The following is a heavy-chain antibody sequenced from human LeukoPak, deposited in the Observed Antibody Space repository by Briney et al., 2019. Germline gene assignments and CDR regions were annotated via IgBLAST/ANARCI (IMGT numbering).Heavy chain of an antibody. CDR1: GFTFSSYS. V-gene: IGHV3-21*01. Sequence: GGSLRLSCAASGFTFSSYSMNWVRQAPGKGLEWVSFISSNSSYIYYADSVKGRFTISRDNAKNSLYLQMNSLRTEDTALYYCAHTVTPRYFQFWGQGTLVTVSS. CDR3: AHTVTPRYFQF. J-gene: IGHJ1*01. D-gene: IGHD4-17*01. CDR2: ISSNSSYI.